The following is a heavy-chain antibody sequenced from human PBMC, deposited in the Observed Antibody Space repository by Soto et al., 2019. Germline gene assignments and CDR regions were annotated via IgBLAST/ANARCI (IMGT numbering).Heavy chain of an antibody. Sequence: GASVKVSCKASGNTVPNYAIHWVRQAPGQRLEWMGWINGGNGNTYYSEHFQGRVTFTRDTSAGTVYMQLSSLTSEDTAVYYCARGNDLPYYYYGLDVWGQGTTVTVSS. CDR2: INGGNGNT. CDR3: ARGNDLPYYYYGLDV. V-gene: IGHV1-3*01. CDR1: GNTVPNYA. D-gene: IGHD1-1*01. J-gene: IGHJ6*02.